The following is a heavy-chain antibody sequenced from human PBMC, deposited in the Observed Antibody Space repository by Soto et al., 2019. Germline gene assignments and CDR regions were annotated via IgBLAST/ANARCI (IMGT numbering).Heavy chain of an antibody. J-gene: IGHJ6*02. Sequence: VASVKVSCKASGFTFTNSAVQWVRQARGQRLEWIGWIVVGSGNTNYAQKFQERVTITRDTSTNTAYMELSSLTSEDTAGYYCAGARYYDCFPDVWGQGTTVTVSS. V-gene: IGHV1-58*01. CDR1: GFTFTNSA. CDR2: IVVGSGNT. CDR3: AGARYYDCFPDV. D-gene: IGHD3-3*01.